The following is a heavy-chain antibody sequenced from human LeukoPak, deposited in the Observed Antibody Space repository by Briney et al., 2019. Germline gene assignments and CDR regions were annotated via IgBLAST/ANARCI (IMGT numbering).Heavy chain of an antibody. D-gene: IGHD6-25*01. J-gene: IGHJ5*02. V-gene: IGHV1-18*01. CDR3: ARVGVAAGGNWFDP. Sequence: ASVKVSCKAAGYTFTSYGLTWVRQAPGQGLEWTGWINTYNGNTNYAQKFQGRVTMTTDTSTSTAYMELRSLRSDDTAVYYCARVGVAAGGNWFDPWGQGTLVTVSS. CDR2: INTYNGNT. CDR1: GYTFTSYG.